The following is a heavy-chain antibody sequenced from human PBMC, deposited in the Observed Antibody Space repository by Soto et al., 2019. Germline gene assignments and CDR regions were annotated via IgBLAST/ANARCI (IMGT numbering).Heavy chain of an antibody. D-gene: IGHD4-17*01. CDR3: ARRGSLGDYFFDY. V-gene: IGHV4-39*01. CDR1: RHSVTGTNCH. CDR2: IYYTGRT. Sequence: SDTMSLTCDLNRHSVTGTNCHWDWIFQAQGKGLEWIASIYYTGRTYYNPSLQSRATISVDTSMNQFSLKLRSVTAADTAVYYCARRGSLGDYFFDYWGQGTLVTVS. J-gene: IGHJ4*02.